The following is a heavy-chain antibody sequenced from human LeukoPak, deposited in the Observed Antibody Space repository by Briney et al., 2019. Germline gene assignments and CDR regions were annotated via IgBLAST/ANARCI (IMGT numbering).Heavy chain of an antibody. CDR3: AGGRASSSWYYFDY. D-gene: IGHD6-13*01. Sequence: ASVKVSCKASGYTFTSSGISWVRQAPGEGLEWMGWINAYNGNTNYAQNLQGRLTMTTDTSTSTAYMELRSLRSDDTAVYYCAGGRASSSWYYFDYWGQGTLVTVSS. J-gene: IGHJ4*02. V-gene: IGHV1-18*01. CDR2: INAYNGNT. CDR1: GYTFTSSG.